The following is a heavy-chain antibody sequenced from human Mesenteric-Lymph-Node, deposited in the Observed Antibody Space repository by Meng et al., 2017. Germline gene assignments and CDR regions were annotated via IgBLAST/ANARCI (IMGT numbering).Heavy chain of an antibody. CDR2: VNAASGNT. CDR1: GYSFTTYG. V-gene: IGHV1-3*01. D-gene: IGHD2-21*02. Sequence: QVQRGQSGAEGKNPGAAGKGDGKTSGYSFTTYGIHWVRQAPGQSLEWMGWVNAASGNTRYSQKFQDRVTINRDTSASSAYMEVSSLRSEDTAVYYCAKSSLHAGTLYFDSWGQGTLVTVSS. J-gene: IGHJ4*02. CDR3: AKSSLHAGTLYFDS.